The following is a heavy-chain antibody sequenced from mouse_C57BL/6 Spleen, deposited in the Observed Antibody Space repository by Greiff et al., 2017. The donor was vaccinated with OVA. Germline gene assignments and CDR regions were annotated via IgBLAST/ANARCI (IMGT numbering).Heavy chain of an antibody. CDR1: GYTFTDHT. V-gene: IGHV1-78*01. CDR3: AKSNYYGSSPFAY. CDR2: IYPRDGST. J-gene: IGHJ3*01. Sequence: VKLVESDAELVKPGASVKISCKVSGYTFTDHTIHWMKQRPEQGLEWIGYIYPRDGSTKYNENFKGKATLTADKSSSTAYMQLNSLTSEDSAVYFCAKSNYYGSSPFAYWGQGTLVTVSA. D-gene: IGHD1-1*01.